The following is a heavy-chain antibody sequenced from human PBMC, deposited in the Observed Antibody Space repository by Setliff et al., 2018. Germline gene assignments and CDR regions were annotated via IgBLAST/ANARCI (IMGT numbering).Heavy chain of an antibody. CDR3: ARLSCSSNSCPFDY. CDR1: GESFDNHY. D-gene: IGHD2-2*01. CDR2: INHRGFT. V-gene: IGHV4-34*01. J-gene: IGHJ4*02. Sequence: SETLSLTCAVYGESFDNHYWTWIRQPPGERLEWIGEINHRGFTDYKPSLKSRLTMSVDTSRNQFSLNLGSVTAADTAVYYCARLSCSSNSCPFDYWVQGTLVTVSS.